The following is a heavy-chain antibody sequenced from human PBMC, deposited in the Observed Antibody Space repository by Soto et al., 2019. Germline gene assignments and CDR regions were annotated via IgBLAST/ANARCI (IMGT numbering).Heavy chain of an antibody. J-gene: IGHJ6*02. V-gene: IGHV3-23*01. CDR3: ATESNYDFWSSYDYYSYGIDV. Sequence: GGSLRLSCAASGFTFSSYAMSWVRQAPGKGLEWVSAISGSGGSTNYADSVKGRFTISRDNSKNTLYLQMNSLRAEVTGVYNCATESNYDFWSSYDYYSYGIDVWGQGTTVTVSS. CDR2: ISGSGGST. CDR1: GFTFSSYA. D-gene: IGHD3-3*01.